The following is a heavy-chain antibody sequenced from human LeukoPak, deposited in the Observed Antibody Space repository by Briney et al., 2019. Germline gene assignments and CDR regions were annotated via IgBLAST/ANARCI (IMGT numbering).Heavy chain of an antibody. Sequence: GDSLKISCKGSGYSFTSYWIGWVRQMPGKDLEWVGIIYPSDSDTRYSPSFQGQVTISADKSISTAYLQWSSLKASDTAMYFCARRSSGWSFNYWGQGALVTVSS. J-gene: IGHJ4*02. CDR3: ARRSSGWSFNY. CDR1: GYSFTSYW. CDR2: IYPSDSDT. D-gene: IGHD6-19*01. V-gene: IGHV5-51*01.